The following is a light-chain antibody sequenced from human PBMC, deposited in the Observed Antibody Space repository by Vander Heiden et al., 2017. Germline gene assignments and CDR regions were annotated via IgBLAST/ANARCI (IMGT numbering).Light chain of an antibody. CDR1: QSISSY. J-gene: IGKJ2*01. V-gene: IGKV1-39*01. Sequence: DIQMPQSPSSLSASVGDRVTITCRASQSISSYLNWYQQKPGKAPKLLIYLASSLQSGVPSRFSGRGSGTDFTLTISSLQPEDFATYYCQQSYSTPHTFGQGTKLEIK. CDR3: QQSYSTPHT. CDR2: LAS.